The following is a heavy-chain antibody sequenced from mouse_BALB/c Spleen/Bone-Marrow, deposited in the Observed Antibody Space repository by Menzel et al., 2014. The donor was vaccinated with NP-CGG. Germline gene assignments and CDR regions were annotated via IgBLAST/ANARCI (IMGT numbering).Heavy chain of an antibody. V-gene: IGHV1-7*01. Sequence: VQLQQSGAELAKPGASVKMSCKASGYRLTSYWMHWVKPRPGQGLEWIGYINPSSGYTEDNQKFKDKAALTADKSSSTAYMQLSSLTSEDSAVYYCARGYYDLDYWGQGTTLTVSS. D-gene: IGHD2-4*01. CDR1: GYRLTSYW. CDR3: ARGYYDLDY. CDR2: INPSSGYT. J-gene: IGHJ2*01.